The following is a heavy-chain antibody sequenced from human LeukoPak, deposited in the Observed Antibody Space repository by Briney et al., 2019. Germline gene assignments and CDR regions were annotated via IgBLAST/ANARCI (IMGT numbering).Heavy chain of an antibody. J-gene: IGHJ4*02. CDR2: INQGGSGK. CDR1: GFTFSHYW. V-gene: IGHV3-7*01. Sequence: GGSLRLSCAASGFTFSHYWMSWVRQAPGEGLEGVANINQGGSGKYYLDSVKGRFSISRDDAKNSLFLQMDSLRADDTAVYYCAGDRRSSAGSDFWGQGTRVTVSS. D-gene: IGHD6-13*01. CDR3: AGDRRSSAGSDF.